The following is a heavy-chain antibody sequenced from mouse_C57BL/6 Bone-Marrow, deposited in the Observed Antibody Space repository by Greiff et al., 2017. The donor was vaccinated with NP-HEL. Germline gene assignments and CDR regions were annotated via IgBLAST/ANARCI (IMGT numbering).Heavy chain of an antibody. Sequence: QVHVKQPGAELVKPGASVKLSCKASGYTFTSYWMPWVKQRPGRGLEWIGRIYPNSGGTKYKEKVKSKATLTVDNSYSTAYMQLSSLTSEDSAVYYCARGTVVFDYWGQGPTLTVSS. D-gene: IGHD1-1*01. CDR2: IYPNSGGT. CDR3: ARGTVVFDY. V-gene: IGHV1-72*01. J-gene: IGHJ2*01. CDR1: GYTFTSYW.